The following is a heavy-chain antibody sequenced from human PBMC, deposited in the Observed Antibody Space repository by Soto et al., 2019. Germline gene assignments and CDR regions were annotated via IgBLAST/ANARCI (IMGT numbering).Heavy chain of an antibody. J-gene: IGHJ4*02. CDR1: GGSISSGDYS. V-gene: IGHV4-30-2*01. CDR2: IYHSGST. D-gene: IGHD3-22*01. Sequence: QLQLQESGSGLVKPSQTLSLTCAVSGGSISSGDYSWSWIRQPPGKGLEWIGYIYHSGSTYYNPSLKSRLTISVDRSKNQFSLKLSSVTTADTAVYYWAGSGYYPNSFDYWGQGTLVTVSS. CDR3: AGSGYYPNSFDY.